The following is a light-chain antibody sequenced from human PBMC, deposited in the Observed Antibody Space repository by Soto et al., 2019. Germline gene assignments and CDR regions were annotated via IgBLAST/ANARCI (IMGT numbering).Light chain of an antibody. CDR3: QHYKNYPYT. CDR2: YAS. CDR1: QNINTR. Sequence: DIQMTQSPSTLSASVGDRVTITCRASQNINTRLAWYQQKPGKAPKLLIYYASTLESGVPSRFSGSGSGTEFTLTISSLQPDDFATYYCQHYKNYPYTFVQGTKLEIK. V-gene: IGKV1-5*01. J-gene: IGKJ2*01.